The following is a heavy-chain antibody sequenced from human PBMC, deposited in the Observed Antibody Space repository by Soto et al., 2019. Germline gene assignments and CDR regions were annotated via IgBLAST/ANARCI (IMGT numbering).Heavy chain of an antibody. D-gene: IGHD6-13*01. V-gene: IGHV1-69*01. CDR1: GGTFSSYA. Sequence: QVQLVQSGAEVKKPGSSVKVSCKASGGTFSSYAISWVRQAPGQGLEWMGGIIPIFGTANYEQKFQGRVTITADESTSTAYMELSSLRSEDTAVYYCERGSVGYSSSWYPYGMDVWGQGTTVTVS. CDR3: ERGSVGYSSSWYPYGMDV. J-gene: IGHJ6*02. CDR2: IIPIFGTA.